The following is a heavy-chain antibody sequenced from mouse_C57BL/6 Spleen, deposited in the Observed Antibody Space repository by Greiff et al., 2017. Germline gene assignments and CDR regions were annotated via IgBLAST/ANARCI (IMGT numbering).Heavy chain of an antibody. CDR2: IYPSDSET. CDR1: GYTFTSYW. Sequence: QVQLQQSGAELVKPGASVKMSCKASGYTFTSYWMDWVKQRPGQGLEWIGNIYPSDSETHYNQKFKDKATLTVDKSSSTAYMQRSSLTSEDSAVYDGSGMASLYYDDTAWFAYWGQGTLVTVSA. CDR3: SGMASLYYDDTAWFAY. D-gene: IGHD2-13*01. J-gene: IGHJ3*01. V-gene: IGHV1-61*01.